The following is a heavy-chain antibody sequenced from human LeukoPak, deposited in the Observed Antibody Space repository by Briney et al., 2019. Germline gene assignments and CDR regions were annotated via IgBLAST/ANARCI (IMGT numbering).Heavy chain of an antibody. J-gene: IGHJ6*03. CDR1: GFTFTSFG. CDR2: ISAYNGNT. Sequence: ASVKVSCKASGFTFTSFGFSWVRQAPGQGLEWMGWISAYNGNTNYAQNLQGRVTMTTDASTSTVYMELRSLRSDDTAVYYCARVPDDYYYYMDVWGKGTTVTVSS. CDR3: ARVPDDYYYYMDV. V-gene: IGHV1-18*01.